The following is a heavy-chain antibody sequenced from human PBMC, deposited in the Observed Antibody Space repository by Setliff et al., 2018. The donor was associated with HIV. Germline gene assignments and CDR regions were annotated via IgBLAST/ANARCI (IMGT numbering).Heavy chain of an antibody. Sequence: ASVKVSCKASGYTFTDYYMHWVQQAPGKGLEWMGRVDPEDGETIYAEKFQGRVAMTRDTSTSTVYMELSSLRSEDTAAYYCASAGAWQRNALDIWGQGTMVTVSS. CDR2: VDPEDGET. V-gene: IGHV1-69-2*01. J-gene: IGHJ3*02. CDR3: ASAGAWQRNALDI. CDR1: GYTFTDYY. D-gene: IGHD5-12*01.